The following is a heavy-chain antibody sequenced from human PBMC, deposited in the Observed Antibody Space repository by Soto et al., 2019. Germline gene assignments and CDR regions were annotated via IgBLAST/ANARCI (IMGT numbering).Heavy chain of an antibody. Sequence: SVKVSSKDSGYSFTNSAIHWLRQAPGPRHEWMGWINAASGSAKYSQTFKGRATITIHTSASTAYMELSSLKSEDTAMYYCAREHRGSYLPLFDYCG. D-gene: IGHD1-26*01. J-gene: IGHJ4*01. CDR1: GYSFTNSA. CDR3: AREHRGSYLPLFDY. V-gene: IGHV1-3*01. CDR2: INAASGSA.